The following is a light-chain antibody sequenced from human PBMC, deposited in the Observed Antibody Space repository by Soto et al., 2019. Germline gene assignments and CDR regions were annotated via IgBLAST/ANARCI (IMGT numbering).Light chain of an antibody. Sequence: QSALTQPRSVSGSPGQSVTISCTGTSSDVGGYNYVSWYQQHPGKAPKLMIYDDSKRPSGVPDRSSGSKSGNTASLTISGLQAEDEADYYCCSYAGSYTRANWVFGGGTKLTVL. CDR2: DDS. V-gene: IGLV2-11*01. CDR1: SSDVGGYNY. CDR3: CSYAGSYTRANWV. J-gene: IGLJ3*02.